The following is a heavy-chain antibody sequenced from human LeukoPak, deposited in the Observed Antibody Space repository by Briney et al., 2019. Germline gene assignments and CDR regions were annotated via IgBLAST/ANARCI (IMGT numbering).Heavy chain of an antibody. CDR2: IYWDDDK. D-gene: IGHD1-1*01. CDR1: GFSLSTSGVG. Sequence: SGPTLVNPTQTLTLTCTFSGFSLSTSGVGVGWIRQPPGKALEWLVFIYWDDDKRCSPSLKSRLTITKDTPKNQVVLTMTDMDPLDTATYYCAHRRSYNGNWNAGYFDSWGQGTPVTVSS. V-gene: IGHV2-5*02. J-gene: IGHJ4*02. CDR3: AHRRSYNGNWNAGYFDS.